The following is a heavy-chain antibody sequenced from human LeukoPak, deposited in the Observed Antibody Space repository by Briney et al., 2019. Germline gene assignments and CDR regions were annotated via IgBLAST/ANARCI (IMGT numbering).Heavy chain of an antibody. J-gene: IGHJ3*02. Sequence: GGSLRLSCAASGFTLSAYAMAWVRQAPGKGREWVGTISGSGGTTYSADSVKGRFTISRDNSKNILYLQVNSLRAGDTAVYYCAKDYYYDSSGYYYGDAFDIWGQGTMVTVSS. D-gene: IGHD3-22*01. CDR3: AKDYYYDSSGYYYGDAFDI. V-gene: IGHV3-23*01. CDR2: ISGSGGTT. CDR1: GFTLSAYA.